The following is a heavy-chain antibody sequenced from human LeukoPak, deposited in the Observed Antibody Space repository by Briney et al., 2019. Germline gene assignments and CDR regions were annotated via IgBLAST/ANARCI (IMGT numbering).Heavy chain of an antibody. J-gene: IGHJ3*02. V-gene: IGHV4-59*01. CDR2: IYDSGST. CDR3: ARGEGSYYRGAFDI. CDR1: GGSISSYY. Sequence: PSETLSLTCSVSGGSISSYYWSWIRQPPGKGLEWIGYIYDSGSTNYNPSLKSRVTISVDTSKNQFSLKLSSVTAADTAVYYCARGEGSYYRGAFDIWGQGTMVTVSS. D-gene: IGHD1-26*01.